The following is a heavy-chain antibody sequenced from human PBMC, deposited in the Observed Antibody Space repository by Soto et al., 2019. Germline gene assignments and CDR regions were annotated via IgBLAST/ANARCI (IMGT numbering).Heavy chain of an antibody. Sequence: EVELVESGGGLVQPGGSLRLSCAASGFTFSSYWMSWVRQAPGKGLEWVASLNPGGSAKYYVDSVKGRFTISRDNAKNSLYLQMNSLRAEDTAVYYCADADSYWGQGTLVTVSS. V-gene: IGHV3-7*01. CDR2: LNPGGSAK. D-gene: IGHD3-3*01. CDR3: ADADSY. CDR1: GFTFSSYW. J-gene: IGHJ4*02.